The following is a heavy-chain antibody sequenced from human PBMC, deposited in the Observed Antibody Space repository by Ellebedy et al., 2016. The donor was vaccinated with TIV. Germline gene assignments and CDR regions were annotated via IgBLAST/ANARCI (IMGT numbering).Heavy chain of an antibody. CDR1: GYTFTSYG. J-gene: IGHJ4*02. CDR2: ISAYNGNT. V-gene: IGHV1-18*04. Sequence: ASVKVSCKASGYTFTSYGISWVRQAPGRGLEWMGWISAYNGNTNYAQKFQGRVTMTRDTSISTAYMELSRLRSDDTAVYYCARVPGYSRTIDYWGQGTLVTVSS. D-gene: IGHD6-13*01. CDR3: ARVPGYSRTIDY.